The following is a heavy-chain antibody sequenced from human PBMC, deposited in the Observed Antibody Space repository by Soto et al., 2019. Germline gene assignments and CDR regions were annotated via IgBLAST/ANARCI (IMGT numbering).Heavy chain of an antibody. CDR2: IYWDDDE. J-gene: IGHJ4*02. CDR3: AHRPRGYSYHFDY. CDR1: GFSLTTRGVG. V-gene: IGHV2-5*02. Sequence: QITLKESGPTLVKPTQTLTLTCTFSGFSLTTRGVGVGWIRQPPGKALEWLALIYWDDDEGYSPSLKSRLTITKATSKNQVVLTITNMDPVDTATYYCAHRPRGYSYHFDYWGQGTLVTVSS. D-gene: IGHD5-18*01.